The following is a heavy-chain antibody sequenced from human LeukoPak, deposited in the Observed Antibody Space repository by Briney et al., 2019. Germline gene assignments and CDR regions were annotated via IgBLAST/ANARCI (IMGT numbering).Heavy chain of an antibody. D-gene: IGHD2-21*01. Sequence: GASVKVSCEASGYSFTDYYMHWVRQAPGQGLEWMGWINPNSGGTSSARKFQGRVTMTRDTSIATVYMEVSWLTSDDTAIYYCARADRLHGGPYLIGPWGQGTLVTVSA. CDR1: GYSFTDYY. V-gene: IGHV1-2*02. CDR2: INPNSGGT. J-gene: IGHJ5*02. CDR3: ARADRLHGGPYLIGP.